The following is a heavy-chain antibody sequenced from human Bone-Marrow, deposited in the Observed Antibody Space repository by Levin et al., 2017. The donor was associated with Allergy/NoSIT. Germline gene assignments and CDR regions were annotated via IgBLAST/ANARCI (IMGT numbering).Heavy chain of an antibody. J-gene: IGHJ6*02. CDR2: IFSNDEK. CDR1: GFSLSNARMG. D-gene: IGHD3-9*01. CDR3: ARIPGNYRIYGMDV. V-gene: IGHV2-26*01. Sequence: SGPTLVKPTETLTLTCTVSGFSLSNARMGVSWIRQPPGKALEWLAHIFSNDEKSYSTSLKSRLTISKDTSKSQVVLTMTNMDPVDTATYYCARIPGNYRIYGMDVWGQGTTVTVSS.